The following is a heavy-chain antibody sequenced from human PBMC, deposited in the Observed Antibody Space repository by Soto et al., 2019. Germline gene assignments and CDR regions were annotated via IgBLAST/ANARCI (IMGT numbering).Heavy chain of an antibody. V-gene: IGHV4-34*01. Sequence: QVQLQQWGAGLLKPSETLSLTCAVYGGSFSGYYWTWIRQPPGTGLEWIGEINHRGSTNDNPSLKRRVTILVDTSKNQVSLKLSSVPAANTAVYYCARDKITGLFDYWGQGTLVTVSS. CDR1: GGSFSGYY. J-gene: IGHJ4*02. D-gene: IGHD2-8*02. CDR3: ARDKITGLFDY. CDR2: INHRGST.